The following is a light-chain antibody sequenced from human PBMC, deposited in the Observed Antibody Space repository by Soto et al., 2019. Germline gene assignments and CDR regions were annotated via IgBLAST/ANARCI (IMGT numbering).Light chain of an antibody. CDR1: SSDVGGYNY. V-gene: IGLV2-14*03. CDR3: SSYASSSTS. Sequence: QSVLTQPASVSGSPGQSITISCTGTSSDVGGYNYVSWYQQHPGKAPKLMIYEVSNRPSGVSHRFSGSKSGNTASLTISGLQAEDEADDYCSSYASSSTSFGTGTKLTVL. CDR2: EVS. J-gene: IGLJ1*01.